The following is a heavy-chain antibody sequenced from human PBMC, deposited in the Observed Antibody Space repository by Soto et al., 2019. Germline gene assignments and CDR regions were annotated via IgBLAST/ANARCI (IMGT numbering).Heavy chain of an antibody. CDR3: AKEAVGATPDY. CDR2: ISYDGSDK. CDR1: GFTFSSYG. D-gene: IGHD1-26*01. J-gene: IGHJ4*02. V-gene: IGHV3-30*18. Sequence: QVQLVESGGGVVQPGRSLRLSCAASGFTFSSYGMHWVRQAPGKGLEWVAVISYDGSDKYYADSVKGRFTISRDNSKNMLYLQMNSLRAEDTAVFYCAKEAVGATPDYWGQGTLVTVSS.